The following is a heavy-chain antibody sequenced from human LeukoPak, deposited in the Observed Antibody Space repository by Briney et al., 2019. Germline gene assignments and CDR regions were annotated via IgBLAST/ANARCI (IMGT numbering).Heavy chain of an antibody. CDR2: INPNSGGT. CDR1: GYTFTGYY. J-gene: IGHJ3*02. D-gene: IGHD3-9*01. CDR3: ARDLRALYDILTGYSTSDAFDI. V-gene: IGHV1-2*02. Sequence: ASVKVSCKASGYTFTGYYMHWVRQAPGQGLEWMGWINPNSGGTNYAQKFQGRVTMTRDTSISTAYMELSSLRSEDTAVYYCARDLRALYDILTGYSTSDAFDIWGQGTMVTVSS.